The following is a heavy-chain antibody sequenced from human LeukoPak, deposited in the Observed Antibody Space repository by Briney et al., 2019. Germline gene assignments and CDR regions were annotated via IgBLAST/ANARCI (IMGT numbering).Heavy chain of an antibody. CDR3: AEDYYDSSGYGQKAFDI. CDR1: GGSISSSSYY. Sequence: SETLSLTCTVSGGSISSSSYYWGWIRQPPGKGLEWIGSIYHSGSTYYNPSLKSRVTISVDTSKNQFSLKLSSVTAADTAVYYCAEDYYDSSGYGQKAFDIWGQGTMVTVSS. CDR2: IYHSGST. J-gene: IGHJ3*02. D-gene: IGHD3-22*01. V-gene: IGHV4-39*07.